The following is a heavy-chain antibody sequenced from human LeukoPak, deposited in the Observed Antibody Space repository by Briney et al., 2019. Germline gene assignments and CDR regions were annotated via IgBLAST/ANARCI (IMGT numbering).Heavy chain of an antibody. D-gene: IGHD3-9*01. CDR1: GFTFSNYA. V-gene: IGHV3-23*01. Sequence: GGSLRLSCAASGFTFSNYAMGWVRQAPGKAPEWVSSIRYNIENTHYADAVQGRFTISRDNSKNTLYLQMNSLRAEDTARYYCAKASTRDTGYYFDSWGQGTLVSVSS. CDR3: AKASTRDTGYYFDS. CDR2: IRYNIENT. J-gene: IGHJ4*02.